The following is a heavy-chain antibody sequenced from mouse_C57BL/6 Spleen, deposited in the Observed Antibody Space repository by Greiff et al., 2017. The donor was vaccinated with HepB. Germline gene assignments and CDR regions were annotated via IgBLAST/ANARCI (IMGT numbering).Heavy chain of an antibody. Sequence: VQLQQPGAELVKPGASVKMSCKASGYTFTSYWITWVKQRPGQGLEWIGDIYPGSGSTNYNEKFKSKATLTVDTSSSTAYMQLSSLTSEDAAVSYCARKGPNYYAMDYWGQGTSVTVSS. V-gene: IGHV1-55*01. CDR3: ARKGPNYYAMDY. J-gene: IGHJ4*01. CDR2: IYPGSGST. CDR1: GYTFTSYW.